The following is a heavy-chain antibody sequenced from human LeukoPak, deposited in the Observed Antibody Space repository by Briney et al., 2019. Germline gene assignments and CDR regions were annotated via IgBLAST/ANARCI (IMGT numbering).Heavy chain of an antibody. V-gene: IGHV3-23*01. D-gene: IGHD6-13*01. CDR3: AKEGIVAAPYYYYMDV. CDR1: GFTFSNYA. Sequence: GGSLRLSCAASGFTFSNYAMSWVRQAPGKGLEWVSAISGSDGSTYYADSVKGRFTISRDDSKNTLYLQMNSLRAEDTAVYYCAKEGIVAAPYYYYMDVWGQGTTVTVSS. J-gene: IGHJ6*03. CDR2: ISGSDGST.